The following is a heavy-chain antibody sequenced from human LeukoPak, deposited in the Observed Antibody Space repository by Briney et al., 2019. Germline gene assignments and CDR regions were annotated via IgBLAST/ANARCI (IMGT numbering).Heavy chain of an antibody. CDR3: ARSSSIAAPDAYWYFDL. J-gene: IGHJ2*01. CDR2: IYTSGST. CDR1: GGSISSYY. Sequence: SETLSLTCTVSGGSISSYYWSWIRQPAGKGLEWIGRIYTSGSTNYNPSLKSRVTMSVDTSKNQFSLKLSSVTAADTAVYYCARSSSIAAPDAYWYFDLWGRGTLVTVSS. V-gene: IGHV4-4*07. D-gene: IGHD6-6*01.